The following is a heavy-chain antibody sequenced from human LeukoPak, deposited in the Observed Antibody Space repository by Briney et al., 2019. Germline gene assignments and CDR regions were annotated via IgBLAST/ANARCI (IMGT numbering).Heavy chain of an antibody. CDR1: GDSVSSNSAA. J-gene: IGHJ4*02. D-gene: IGHD3-10*01. Sequence: SQTLSLTCAISGDSVSSNSAAWNWIRRSPSRGLEWLGRTYFRSRWFNDYAVSVKSRITFNPDTSENQFTLQLNSVTPEDTAVYYCARDRPYGSGSYPIDYWGQGTLVTVSS. CDR3: ARDRPYGSGSYPIDY. CDR2: TYFRSRWFN. V-gene: IGHV6-1*01.